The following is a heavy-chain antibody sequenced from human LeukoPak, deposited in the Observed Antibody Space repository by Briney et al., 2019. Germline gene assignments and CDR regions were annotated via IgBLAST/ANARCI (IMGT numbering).Heavy chain of an antibody. CDR2: IRYDGSNK. V-gene: IGHV3-30*02. J-gene: IGHJ6*03. Sequence: GGSLRPSCAASGFTFSSYGMHWVRQAPGKGLEGGAFIRYDGSNKYYADSVKGRFTISRDNSKNTLYLQMNSLRAEDTAVYYCAKDKGVVPAAVYYMDVWGKGTTVTVSS. CDR3: AKDKGVVPAAVYYMDV. D-gene: IGHD2-2*01. CDR1: GFTFSSYG.